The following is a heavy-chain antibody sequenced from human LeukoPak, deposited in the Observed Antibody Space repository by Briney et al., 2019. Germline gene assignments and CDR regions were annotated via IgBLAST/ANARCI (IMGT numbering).Heavy chain of an antibody. D-gene: IGHD6-13*01. Sequence: GVSLRLPCAASGFTFSDHYMDWVRQAPGKGLEWVGRTRNKANSYTTEYAASVKGRFTISRDDSKNSLYLQMNSLKTEDTAVYYCALAAAGTPFDYWGQGTLVTVSS. CDR1: GFTFSDHY. J-gene: IGHJ4*02. CDR2: TRNKANSYTT. V-gene: IGHV3-72*01. CDR3: ALAAAGTPFDY.